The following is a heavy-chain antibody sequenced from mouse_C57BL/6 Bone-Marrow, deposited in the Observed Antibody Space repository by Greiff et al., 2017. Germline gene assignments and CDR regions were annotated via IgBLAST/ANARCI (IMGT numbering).Heavy chain of an antibody. CDR2: IYPSDSET. Sequence: QVQLKQPGAELVRPGSSVKLSCKASGYTFTSYWMDWVKQRPGQGLEWIGNIYPSDSETHYNQKFKDKATLTVDKSSSTAYMQLSSLTSEDSAVYYCARSRDGYSHWYFDVWGTGTTVTVSS. CDR1: GYTFTSYW. V-gene: IGHV1-61*01. J-gene: IGHJ1*03. D-gene: IGHD2-3*01. CDR3: ARSRDGYSHWYFDV.